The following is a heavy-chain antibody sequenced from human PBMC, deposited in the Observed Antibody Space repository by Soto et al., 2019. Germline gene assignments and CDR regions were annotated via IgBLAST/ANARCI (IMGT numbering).Heavy chain of an antibody. CDR2: LSHNDEPKI. V-gene: IGHV3-30-3*01. Sequence: VQLVESGGGVVQPGSSLRLSCAASGFSFQHYAFHWVRQAPGKGLEWVALLSHNDEPKIFYADSVQGRFTISIDNFKNTVSLQMNSLRDEDTAVYHCARGVRAETYYNAFDYWGQGTQVTVSS. D-gene: IGHD3-10*01. CDR3: ARGVRAETYYNAFDY. CDR1: GFSFQHYA. J-gene: IGHJ4*01.